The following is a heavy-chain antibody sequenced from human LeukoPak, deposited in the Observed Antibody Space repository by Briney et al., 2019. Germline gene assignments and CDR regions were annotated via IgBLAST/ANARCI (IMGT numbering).Heavy chain of an antibody. CDR1: GFTVSSNY. Sequence: GGSLRLSCAASGFTVSSNYMSWVRQAPGKGLELVSVIYSGGSTYYADSVKGRFTISRDNSKNTLYLQMNSLRAEDTAVYYCAHAMVRGVISYWGQGTLVTVSS. V-gene: IGHV3-66*01. D-gene: IGHD3-10*01. CDR3: AHAMVRGVISY. J-gene: IGHJ4*02. CDR2: IYSGGST.